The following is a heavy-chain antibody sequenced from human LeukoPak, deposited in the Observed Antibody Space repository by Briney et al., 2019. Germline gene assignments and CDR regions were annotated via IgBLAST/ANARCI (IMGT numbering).Heavy chain of an antibody. CDR3: ARASYYDSSGYLKY. D-gene: IGHD3-22*01. Sequence: GASVKVSCKASGYTFTGYYMHWVRQAPGQGLEWMGWINPNSGGTNYAQKFQGRVTMTRDTSISTAYMELSRLRSDDTAVYYCARASYYDSSGYLKYWGQGTLVTVSS. J-gene: IGHJ4*02. V-gene: IGHV1-2*02. CDR1: GYTFTGYY. CDR2: INPNSGGT.